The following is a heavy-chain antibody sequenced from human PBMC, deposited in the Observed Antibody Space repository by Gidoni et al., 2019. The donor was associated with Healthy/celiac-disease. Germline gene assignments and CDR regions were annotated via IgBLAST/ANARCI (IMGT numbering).Heavy chain of an antibody. CDR2: INPSGGST. Sequence: QVQLVQSGAEVKKPGASVKVYCKASGYTFTSYYMHWVRQAPGQGLEWMGIINPSGGSTSYAQKFQGRVTMTSDTSTSTVYMELSSLRSEDTAVYYCARGGGGIQLWFDPWGQGTLVTVSS. CDR1: GYTFTSYY. V-gene: IGHV1-46*01. CDR3: ARGGGGIQLWFDP. D-gene: IGHD5-18*01. J-gene: IGHJ5*02.